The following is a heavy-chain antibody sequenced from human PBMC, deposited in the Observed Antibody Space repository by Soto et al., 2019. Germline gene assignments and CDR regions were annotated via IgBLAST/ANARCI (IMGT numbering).Heavy chain of an antibody. CDR3: TSRFSTPPFGY. CDR2: IRSKANIYAT. V-gene: IGHV3-73*02. CDR1: GFSFSGSS. J-gene: IGHJ4*02. Sequence: EEQLVESGGGLVQPGGSLKLSCAASGFSFSGSSVHWVRQASGKGLEWVGRIRSKANIYATTYAASVKGRFTISRDDSTNTAYLQMNSLQTEDSAIYYCTSRFSTPPFGYWGQGTLVTVSS. D-gene: IGHD2-2*01.